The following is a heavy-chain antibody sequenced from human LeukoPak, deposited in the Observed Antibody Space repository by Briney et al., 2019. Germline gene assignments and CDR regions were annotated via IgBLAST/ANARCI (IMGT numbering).Heavy chain of an antibody. CDR1: GGTFSSYA. D-gene: IGHD3-10*01. CDR3: AREEGVRGVIRGNWFDP. V-gene: IGHV1-2*02. CDR2: INPNSGGT. J-gene: IGHJ5*02. Sequence: ASVKVSCKASGGTFSSYAISWVRQAPGQGLEWMGWINPNSGGTNYAQKFQGRVTMTRDTSISTAYMELSRLRSDDTAVYYCAREEGVRGVIRGNWFDPWGQGTLVTVSS.